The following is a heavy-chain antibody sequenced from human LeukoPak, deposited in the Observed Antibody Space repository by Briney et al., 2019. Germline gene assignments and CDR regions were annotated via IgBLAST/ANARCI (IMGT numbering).Heavy chain of an antibody. D-gene: IGHD3-3*01. V-gene: IGHV4-59*01. CDR1: GGSIISYY. Sequence: SETLSLTCTVSGGSIISYYWSWIRQPPGKGLEWIGYIYYSGSTNYNPSLKSRVTISVDTSKNQFSLKLSSVTAADTAVYYCARDIPTIFGVVNPNWYFDLWGRGTLVTVSS. CDR3: ARDIPTIFGVVNPNWYFDL. J-gene: IGHJ2*01. CDR2: IYYSGST.